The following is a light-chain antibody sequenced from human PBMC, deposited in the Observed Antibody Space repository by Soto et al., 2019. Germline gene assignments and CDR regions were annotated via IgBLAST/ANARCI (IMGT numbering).Light chain of an antibody. CDR3: SSYTSSITVI. Sequence: QSVLTQPASVSGSLGQSITISCTGTSSDVGRYNYVSWYQQHPGKAPKLIVFDVTYRPSGVSNRFSGSKSGNTASLTISGLRAEDEADYHCSSYTSSITVIYGGGTKLTVL. CDR1: SSDVGRYNY. CDR2: DVT. J-gene: IGLJ2*01. V-gene: IGLV2-14*03.